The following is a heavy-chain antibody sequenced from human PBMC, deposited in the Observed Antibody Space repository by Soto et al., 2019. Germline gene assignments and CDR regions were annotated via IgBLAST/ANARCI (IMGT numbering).Heavy chain of an antibody. V-gene: IGHV4-34*01. D-gene: IGHD3-22*01. J-gene: IGHJ6*02. CDR2: INHSGST. Sequence: SETLSLTCAVYGGSFSGYYWSWIRQPPGKGLEWIGEINHSGSTNYNPSLKSRVTISVDTSKNQFSLKLSSVTAADTAVYYCGAGGYYDSSGYSPTYYYYGMDVWGQGTTVTVSS. CDR3: GAGGYYDSSGYSPTYYYYGMDV. CDR1: GGSFSGYY.